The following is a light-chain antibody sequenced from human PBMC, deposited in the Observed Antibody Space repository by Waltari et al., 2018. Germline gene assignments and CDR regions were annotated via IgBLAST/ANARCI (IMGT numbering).Light chain of an antibody. V-gene: IGLV1-40*01. Sequence: QSVLTQPPSVSGAPGQRVTISCTGSSSNIGAPYDVPLYRQLPGTAPKLLIFGNSNRPSGVPDRFSGSKSGTSASLAITGLQAEDEADYYCQSYDSSLSGSDVVFGGGTKLTVL. CDR1: SSNIGAPYD. CDR3: QSYDSSLSGSDVV. J-gene: IGLJ2*01. CDR2: GNS.